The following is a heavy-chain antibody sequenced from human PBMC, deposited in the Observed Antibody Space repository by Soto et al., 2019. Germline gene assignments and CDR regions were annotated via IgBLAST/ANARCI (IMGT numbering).Heavy chain of an antibody. CDR1: GFIFSKYG. Sequence: QEQLVESGGGVVKPGRSLRLSCEASGFIFSKYGMHWVRQPPGKGLEWVATIWYDGSNDYYADSVKGRFTISRDNSENTLSLQMNSLRAEDTGVYYCARERGSFSRWFFDLWGRGTLVTGSS. J-gene: IGHJ2*01. V-gene: IGHV3-33*01. CDR2: IWYDGSND. CDR3: ARERGSFSRWFFDL.